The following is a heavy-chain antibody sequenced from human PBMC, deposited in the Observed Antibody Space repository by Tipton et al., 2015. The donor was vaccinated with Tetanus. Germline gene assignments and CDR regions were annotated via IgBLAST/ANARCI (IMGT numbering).Heavy chain of an antibody. D-gene: IGHD6-6*01. CDR3: ARPTLRLVIDS. CDR1: GGSITSSDYF. CDR2: VHYTGDT. V-gene: IGHV4-39*01. Sequence: TLSLTCTVSGGSITSSDYFWGWIRQLPGKGLEWIANVHYTGDTYYSPSLQSRVTISVDTSKNQFSLRLSSVTAADTAVYYCARPTLRLVIDSWGQGTLVTVSS. J-gene: IGHJ4*02.